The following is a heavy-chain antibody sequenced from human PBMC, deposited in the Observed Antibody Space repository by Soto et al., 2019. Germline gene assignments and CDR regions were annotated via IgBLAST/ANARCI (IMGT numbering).Heavy chain of an antibody. CDR2: IIPIFGTA. CDR3: ARDGGVYDYSPFDY. J-gene: IGHJ4*02. CDR1: GGTFRSDA. Sequence: QVQLVQSGAEVKKPGSSVKVSCKASGGTFRSDAISGVRQAPGQGLEWMGGIIPIFGTANYAQKFQGRVTITADESTSTAYMELSSLRSEDTAVYYCARDGGVYDYSPFDYWGQRTLVTVSS. V-gene: IGHV1-69*12. D-gene: IGHD4-4*01.